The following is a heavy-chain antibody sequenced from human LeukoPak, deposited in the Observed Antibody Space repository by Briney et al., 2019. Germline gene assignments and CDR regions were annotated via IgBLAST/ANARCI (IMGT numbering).Heavy chain of an antibody. CDR2: ISNYNGFT. Sequence: ASVKVSCKASGYTFTNDGVSWVRQAPGRGLEWVGWISNYNGFTHSAPRFQGRVTVTTDTFTSTAYMELRSLTSDDTAVYFCVRDERAVTAGGEYYFDYWGQGTLVTVSS. CDR1: GYTFTNDG. V-gene: IGHV1-18*01. J-gene: IGHJ4*02. CDR3: VRDERAVTAGGEYYFDY. D-gene: IGHD2-21*01.